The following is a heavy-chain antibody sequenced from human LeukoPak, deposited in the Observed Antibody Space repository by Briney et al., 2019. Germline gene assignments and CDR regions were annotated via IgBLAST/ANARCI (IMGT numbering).Heavy chain of an antibody. D-gene: IGHD2-15*01. CDR2: IYHSGST. Sequence: SQTLSLTSTVSGGSISSGGYYWSWIRQPPGKGLEWIGYIYHSGSTYYNPSLKSRVTISVDRSKNQFALKLSSVTAADTAVYYCARDSGGYCSGSTCYSPLYYMDVWGKGTTVTVS. V-gene: IGHV4-30-2*01. J-gene: IGHJ6*03. CDR1: GGSISSGGYY. CDR3: ARDSGGYCSGSTCYSPLYYMDV.